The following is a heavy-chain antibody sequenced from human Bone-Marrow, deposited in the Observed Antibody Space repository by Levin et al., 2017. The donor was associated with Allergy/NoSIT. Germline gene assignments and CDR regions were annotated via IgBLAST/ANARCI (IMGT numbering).Heavy chain of an antibody. D-gene: IGHD3-9*01. CDR1: GDSITRGGYY. Sequence: SETLSLTCTVSGDSITRGGYYWSWIRQSPGRGLQWIANIYYTGSIYYNPSLKTRVTMSVDTSKNQFSLQLKSVTAADTAVYYCARFFPDYDVVTGSDSFDFWGQGTLVTVSS. J-gene: IGHJ4*03. V-gene: IGHV4-31*03. CDR2: IYYTGSI. CDR3: ARFFPDYDVVTGSDSFDF.